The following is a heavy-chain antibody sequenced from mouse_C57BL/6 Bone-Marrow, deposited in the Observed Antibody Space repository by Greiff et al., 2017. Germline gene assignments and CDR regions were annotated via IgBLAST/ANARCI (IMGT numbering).Heavy chain of an antibody. CDR2: IFPGSGST. CDR3: ASEGLRREDWYCDV. Sequence: VKLVESGPELVKPGASVKISCKASGYTFTDYYINWVKQRPGQGLEWIGWIFPGSGSTYYNEKFKGKATLTVDKSSSTAYMLLSSLTSEDSAVYFRASEGLRREDWYCDVWGTGTTVTVAS. V-gene: IGHV1-75*01. D-gene: IGHD2-4*01. J-gene: IGHJ1*03. CDR1: GYTFTDYY.